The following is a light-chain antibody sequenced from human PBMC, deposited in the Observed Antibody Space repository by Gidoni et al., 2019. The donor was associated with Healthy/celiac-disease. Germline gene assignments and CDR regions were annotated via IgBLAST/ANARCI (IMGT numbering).Light chain of an antibody. CDR3: LQYYNYPLT. V-gene: IGKV1-6*01. J-gene: IGKJ1*01. Sequence: AIQMNQSPSSLSASVGDRVTITCRASQGIRNDLGWYQQKPGKAPKLLIYSASSLQSGVPSRFSGSGSGTDFTLTISSLQPEDFATYYCLQYYNYPLTFGQXTKVEIK. CDR2: SAS. CDR1: QGIRND.